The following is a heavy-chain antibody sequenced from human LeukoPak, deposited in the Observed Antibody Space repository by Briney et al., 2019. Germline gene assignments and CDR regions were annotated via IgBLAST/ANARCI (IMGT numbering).Heavy chain of an antibody. V-gene: IGHV3-21*01. CDR2: ISSSSSYI. Sequence: GGSLRLSCAASGFTFSTYSMNWVRQAPGKGLEWVSSISSSSSYIYYADSVKGRFTISRDNAKNSLYLQMNSLRAEDTAVYYCARAPFYGSGSYYYDYLGQGTLVTVSS. J-gene: IGHJ4*02. D-gene: IGHD3-10*01. CDR1: GFTFSTYS. CDR3: ARAPFYGSGSYYYDY.